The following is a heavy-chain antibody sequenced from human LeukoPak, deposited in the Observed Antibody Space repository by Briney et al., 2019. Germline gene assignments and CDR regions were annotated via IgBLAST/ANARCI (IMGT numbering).Heavy chain of an antibody. CDR1: GFTLSSYA. D-gene: IGHD3-10*01. CDR3: AKGGVIKSYYFDY. CDR2: ISGSGGST. J-gene: IGHJ4*02. V-gene: IGHV3-23*01. Sequence: GGSLRLSCAASGFTLSSYAMSWVRQAPGKGLEWVSAISGSGGSTYYADSVKGRFTISRDNSKNTLYLQMNSLRAEDTTVYYCAKGGVIKSYYFDYWGQGTLVTVSS.